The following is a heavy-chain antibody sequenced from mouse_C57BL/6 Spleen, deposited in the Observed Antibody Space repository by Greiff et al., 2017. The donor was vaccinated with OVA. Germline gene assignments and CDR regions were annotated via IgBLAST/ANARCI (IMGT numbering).Heavy chain of an antibody. CDR1: GFTFSSYA. Sequence: EVKLVESGEGLVKPGGSLKLSCAASGFTFSSYAMSWVRQTPEKRLEWVAYISSGGDYIYYADTVKGRFTISRDNAMNTLYLQLSSLKSEDTAMYYCTTCEGPWAMEYWGQGTSVTVAT. CDR2: ISSGGDYI. J-gene: IGHJ4*01. CDR3: TTCEGPWAMEY. V-gene: IGHV5-9-1*02.